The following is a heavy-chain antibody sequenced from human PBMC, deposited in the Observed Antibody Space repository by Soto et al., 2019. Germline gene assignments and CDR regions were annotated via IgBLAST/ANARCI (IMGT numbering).Heavy chain of an antibody. D-gene: IGHD2-21*02. J-gene: IGHJ6*02. CDR1: GGTISRYY. CDR3: ARDLWGYCGTDCYPLDV. V-gene: IGHV4-59*01. Sequence: QVQLQESGPGLVKPSETLSLTCTVSGGTISRYYWSWIRQPPGKGLEWIGYMYNTGSTVYNPSFKSRVTISVDTSKNQFSLKLNSVTAADTAVYYCARDLWGYCGTDCYPLDVWGQGITVTVSS. CDR2: MYNTGST.